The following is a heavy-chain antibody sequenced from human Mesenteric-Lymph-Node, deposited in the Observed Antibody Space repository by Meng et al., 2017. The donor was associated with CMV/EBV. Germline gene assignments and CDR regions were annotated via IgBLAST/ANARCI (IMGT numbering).Heavy chain of an antibody. CDR2: VDPEDGET. CDR1: YTFTDYY. D-gene: IGHD6-13*01. V-gene: IGHV1-69-2*01. CDR3: ATIIAAAGTRYWYFDL. J-gene: IGHJ2*01. Sequence: YTFTDYYMHWVQQAPGKGLEWMGLVDPEDGETIYAEKFQGRVTITADTSTDTAYMELSSLRSEDTAVYYCATIIAAAGTRYWYFDLWGRGTLVTVSS.